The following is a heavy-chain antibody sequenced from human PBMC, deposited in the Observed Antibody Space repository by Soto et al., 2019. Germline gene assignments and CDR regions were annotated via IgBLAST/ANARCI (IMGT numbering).Heavy chain of an antibody. D-gene: IGHD3-10*01. Sequence: QVQLVQSGAEVKKPGSSVKVSCKASGGTFSSHTISWVRQAPGQGLEWMGGIIPKFGTANYAQRFQGRLTFPADESTSTAYLEMGSLRSAATAVYSCARVGVSMIRDILYYYGLDVWGQGTTVIVSS. CDR1: GGTFSSHT. CDR3: ARVGVSMIRDILYYYGLDV. CDR2: IIPKFGTA. V-gene: IGHV1-69*12. J-gene: IGHJ6*02.